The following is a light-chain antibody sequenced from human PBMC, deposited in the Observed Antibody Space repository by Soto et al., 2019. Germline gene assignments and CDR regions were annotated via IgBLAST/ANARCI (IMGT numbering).Light chain of an antibody. CDR1: QSISSY. V-gene: IGKV1-39*01. Sequence: DIQMTQSPSSLSASVGDRVTIACRASQSISSYLNWYQQKPGKAPKLLIFDASSLQSGVPSRFSGSGSGTDFTLTISSLQPEDFAIYYCQQGYSDPRTFGQGTKVEIK. CDR3: QQGYSDPRT. J-gene: IGKJ1*01. CDR2: DAS.